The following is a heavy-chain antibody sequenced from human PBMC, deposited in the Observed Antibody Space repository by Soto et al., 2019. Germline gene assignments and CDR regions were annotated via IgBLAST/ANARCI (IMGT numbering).Heavy chain of an antibody. Sequence: XESLKVSWKCSGNSFTSYGIGLVLQMPGKGLEWMGIIYPGDSDTRYSPSFQGQVTISADKSISTAYLQWSSLKASDTAMYYCALRGYYDGSGYYGMDVWGQGTTVTVPS. CDR3: ALRGYYDGSGYYGMDV. V-gene: IGHV5-51*01. J-gene: IGHJ6*02. CDR2: IYPGDSDT. CDR1: GNSFTSYG. D-gene: IGHD3-22*01.